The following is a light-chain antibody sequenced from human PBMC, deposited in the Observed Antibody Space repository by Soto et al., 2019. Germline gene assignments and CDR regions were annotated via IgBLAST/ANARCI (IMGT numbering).Light chain of an antibody. CDR1: QGIANH. V-gene: IGKV1-27*01. J-gene: IGKJ3*01. CDR3: HKYKSAPYT. Sequence: DIQMTQSPSSLSASVGDRVTITCRASQGIANHLAWYQQKPGKAPNLLIYAASTLQSGVPSRFSGSGVGTDFTLTISSLQPEDVAIYYCHKYKSAPYTFGPGTKVDI. CDR2: AAS.